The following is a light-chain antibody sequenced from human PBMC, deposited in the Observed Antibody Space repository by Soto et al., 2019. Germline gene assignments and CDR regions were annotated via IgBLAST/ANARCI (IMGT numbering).Light chain of an antibody. J-gene: IGKJ4*01. Sequence: DIVMTQSPLSLPVTPGEPASISCRSSQSLLHSNGYNYLDWYLQKPGQSPQLLIYLGSNRASGVPDRCSGSGSGTDFTLKISRVEAEDVGVYYCMQGLRTPLTFGGGTKVEI. V-gene: IGKV2-28*01. CDR3: MQGLRTPLT. CDR1: QSLLHSNGYNY. CDR2: LGS.